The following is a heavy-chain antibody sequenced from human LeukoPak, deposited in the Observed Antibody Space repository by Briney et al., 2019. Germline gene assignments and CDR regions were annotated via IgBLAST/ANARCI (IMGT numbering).Heavy chain of an antibody. V-gene: IGHV3-7*01. CDR2: IKQDGSEK. D-gene: IGHD5-12*01. CDR1: GFTVSSYW. CDR3: ARARGYRRYDVLFDY. Sequence: GGSLRLSCAASGFTVSSYWMSWVRQERGKGMEWVANIKQDGSEKYYVECVKGRLTISRDNPKTSLYLQMNSLRADDTAVYYCARARGYRRYDVLFDYWGQGTLVTVSS. J-gene: IGHJ4*02.